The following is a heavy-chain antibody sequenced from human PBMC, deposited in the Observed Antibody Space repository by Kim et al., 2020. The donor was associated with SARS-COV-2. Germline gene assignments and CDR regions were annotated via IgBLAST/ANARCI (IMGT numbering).Heavy chain of an antibody. V-gene: IGHV3-11*04. D-gene: IGHD1-26*01. Sequence: DSVKGRFTISRDNAKNSLYLQMNSLRAEDTAVYYCARGVIIVGATTFDYWGQGTLVTVSS. J-gene: IGHJ4*02. CDR3: ARGVIIVGATTFDY.